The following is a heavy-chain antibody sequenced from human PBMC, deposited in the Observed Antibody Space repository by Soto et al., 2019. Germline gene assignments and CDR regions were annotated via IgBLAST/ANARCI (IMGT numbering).Heavy chain of an antibody. CDR2: INPATGAA. CDR1: GYPVTAYY. V-gene: IGHV1-2*02. D-gene: IGHD3-3*01. Sequence: QLHLVQSGAVVKKPGASVTVSCSASGYPVTAYYMHWVRQAPGRGLEWMGGINPATGAAKYTQTFQGRVNMTRETATGTGFMEPSGPTSEDTAVFYCARGGGVGVAGSAAFDMWGQGTLVTVSS. J-gene: IGHJ3*02. CDR3: ARGGGVGVAGSAAFDM.